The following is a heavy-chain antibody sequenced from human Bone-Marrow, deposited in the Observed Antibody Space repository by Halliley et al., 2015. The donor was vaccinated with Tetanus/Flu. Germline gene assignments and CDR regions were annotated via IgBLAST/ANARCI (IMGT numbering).Heavy chain of an antibody. J-gene: IGHJ3*02. CDR2: ISAYNGNT. V-gene: IGHV1-18*01. CDR3: ARDLGKYSSSWYDAFDI. CDR1: GYTLTSYG. Sequence: QVQLVQSGAEVKKPGASVKVSCKASGYTLTSYGISWVRQAPGQGLEWMGWISAYNGNTNYAQKLQGRVTMTTDTSTSTAYMELRSLRSDDTAVYYCARDLGKYSSSWYDAFDIWGQGTMVTVSS. D-gene: IGHD6-13*01.